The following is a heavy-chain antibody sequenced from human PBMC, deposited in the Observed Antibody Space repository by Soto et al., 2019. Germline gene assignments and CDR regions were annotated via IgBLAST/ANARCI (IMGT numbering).Heavy chain of an antibody. J-gene: IGHJ6*02. V-gene: IGHV3-23*01. CDR1: GFTFSSYA. Sequence: EVQLLESGGGLVQPGGSLRLSCAASGFTFSSYAMSWVRQAPGKGLEWVSAISGSGGSTYYADSVKGRVTISRDNSKKPLHVQMNRVRAEDTAVYYCAKEGLDGDIHIVVVPAAMRYYGMDVRGQGTTVTVSS. CDR2: ISGSGGST. D-gene: IGHD2-2*01. CDR3: AKEGLDGDIHIVVVPAAMRYYGMDV.